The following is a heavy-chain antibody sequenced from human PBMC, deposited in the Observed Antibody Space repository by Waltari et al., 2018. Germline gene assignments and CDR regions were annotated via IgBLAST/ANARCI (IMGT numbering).Heavy chain of an antibody. CDR1: GGSISTYY. CDR2: IYSSGSA. Sequence: QVQLQESGPGLVKPSETLSLTCTVSGGSISTYYWSWILQPPGKELEWIGYIYSSGSAYYSPSLKSRVTISVDTSKNQFSLKLNSVTAADTAVYYCARTLPAVPHAFDFWGHGTMVTVSS. CDR3: ARTLPAVPHAFDF. J-gene: IGHJ3*01. D-gene: IGHD2-2*01. V-gene: IGHV4-59*01.